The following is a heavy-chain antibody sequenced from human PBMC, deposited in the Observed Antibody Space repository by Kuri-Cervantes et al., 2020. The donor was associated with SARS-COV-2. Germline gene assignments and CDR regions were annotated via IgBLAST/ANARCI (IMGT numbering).Heavy chain of an antibody. CDR3: ARDLREMPDY. Sequence: GGSLRLACAVSGFTLTNYWMRWVRQAPNKGLVWVSGINLDGSNTNYAESVMGRFTNARDNAQNTVFLQMNSLRVEDTALSYCARDLREMPDYWGQGTLVTVSS. V-gene: IGHV3-74*01. CDR1: GFTLTNYW. CDR2: INLDGSNT. D-gene: IGHD3-16*01. J-gene: IGHJ4*02.